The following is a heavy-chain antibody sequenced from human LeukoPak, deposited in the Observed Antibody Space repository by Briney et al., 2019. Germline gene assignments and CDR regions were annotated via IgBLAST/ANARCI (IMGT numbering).Heavy chain of an antibody. Sequence: GASVKLSCKASGYTFTSYGISWVRQAPGQGLEWMGWISAYNGNTNYAQKLQGRVTMTTDTSTSTAYMELRSLRSDDTAVYYCAVVVVAATPWWFDPWGQGTLVTVSS. CDR3: AVVVVAATPWWFDP. CDR1: GYTFTSYG. D-gene: IGHD2-15*01. J-gene: IGHJ5*02. CDR2: ISAYNGNT. V-gene: IGHV1-18*01.